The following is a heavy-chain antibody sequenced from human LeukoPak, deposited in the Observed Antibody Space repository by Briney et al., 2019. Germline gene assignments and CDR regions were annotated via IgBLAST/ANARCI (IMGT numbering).Heavy chain of an antibody. D-gene: IGHD5-18*01. Sequence: GASVKVSCKASGGTFSSYAISWVRQAPGQGLEWMGRIIPILGIANYAQKFQGRVTITADKSTSTAYMELSSLRSEDTAVYYCASASTTYSYGADYWGQGTLVTASS. CDR2: IIPILGIA. J-gene: IGHJ4*02. CDR3: ASASTTYSYGADY. V-gene: IGHV1-69*04. CDR1: GGTFSSYA.